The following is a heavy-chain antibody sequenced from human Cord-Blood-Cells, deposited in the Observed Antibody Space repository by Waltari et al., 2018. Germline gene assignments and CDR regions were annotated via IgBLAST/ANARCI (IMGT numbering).Heavy chain of an antibody. CDR3: TTDAENSGSYYFDY. V-gene: IGHV3-15*01. D-gene: IGHD1-26*01. CDR2: IKSKTDGGTT. CDR1: GFTFSNAW. J-gene: IGHJ4*02. Sequence: EVQLVESGGGLVKPGGSLRLSCAASGFTFSNAWMSWVRQAPGKGLEWVGRIKSKTDGGTTDYAAPVKGRFTISRDDSKNTLYPQMNSLKTEDTAVYYCTTDAENSGSYYFDYWGQGTLVTVSS.